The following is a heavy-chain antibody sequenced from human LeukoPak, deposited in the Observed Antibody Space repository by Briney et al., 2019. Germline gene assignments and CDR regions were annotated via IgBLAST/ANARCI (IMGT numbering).Heavy chain of an antibody. CDR2: IYYSGST. Sequence: SETLSLTCTVSGDSISSYYCSWIRQPPGKGLEWIGYIYYSGSTSYNPSLKSRVSMSVDMSTNQISLKLNSVTAADTAVYYCARGSGGDGSGSLWGQGILVTVSS. V-gene: IGHV4-59*01. CDR1: GDSISSYY. D-gene: IGHD3-10*01. CDR3: ARGSGGDGSGSL. J-gene: IGHJ4*02.